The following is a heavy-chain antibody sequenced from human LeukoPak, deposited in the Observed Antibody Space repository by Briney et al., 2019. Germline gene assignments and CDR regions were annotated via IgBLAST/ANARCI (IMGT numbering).Heavy chain of an antibody. CDR3: ASQSSGGLLLRRNRAFDI. V-gene: IGHV1-69*06. CDR1: GGTFSSYA. J-gene: IGHJ3*02. CDR2: IIPIFGTA. Sequence: GASVKLSCKSSGGTFSSYAISWVRQAPGQGLEWMGGIIPIFGTANYAQKFQGRVTITADKSTSTAYMELSSLRSEDTAVYYCASQSSGGLLLRRNRAFDIWGQGTMCTVSS. D-gene: IGHD3-22*01.